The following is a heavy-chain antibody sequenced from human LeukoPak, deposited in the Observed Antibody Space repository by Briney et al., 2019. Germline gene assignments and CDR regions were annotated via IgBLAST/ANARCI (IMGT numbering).Heavy chain of an antibody. CDR1: GGTFSSYA. J-gene: IGHJ4*02. D-gene: IGHD5-18*01. CDR2: IIPIFGTA. CDR3: ARGSRGYSYGWYFDY. Sequence: SVMVSCKASGGTFSSYAISWVRQAPGQGLEWMGGIIPIFGTANYAQKFQGRVTITADESTSTAYMELSSLRSEDTAVYYCARGSRGYSYGWYFDYWGQGTLVTVSS. V-gene: IGHV1-69*13.